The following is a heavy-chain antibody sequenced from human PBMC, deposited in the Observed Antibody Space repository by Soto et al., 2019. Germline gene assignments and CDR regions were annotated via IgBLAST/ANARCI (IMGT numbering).Heavy chain of an antibody. J-gene: IGHJ4*02. V-gene: IGHV1-8*01. CDR3: ARGGRAKNPGYYYDSSGYYLAPNY. CDR1: GYTFTSYD. CDR2: MNPNSGNT. Sequence: ASVKVSCKASGYTFTSYDINWVRQATGQGLEWMGWMNPNSGNTGYAQKFQGRVTMTRNTSISTAYMELSSLRSEDTAVYYCARGGRAKNPGYYYDSSGYYLAPNYWGQGTLVTVSS. D-gene: IGHD3-22*01.